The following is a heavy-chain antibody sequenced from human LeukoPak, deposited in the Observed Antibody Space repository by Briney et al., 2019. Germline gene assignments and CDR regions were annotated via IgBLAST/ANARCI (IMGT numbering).Heavy chain of an antibody. CDR3: ARENYRGYEGWLDP. J-gene: IGHJ5*02. CDR1: GFTFDDYG. D-gene: IGHD5-12*01. CDR2: IHWNGDTT. Sequence: PGGSLRLSCAASGFTFDDYGMTWVRQVPGKGLEWVSGIHWNGDTTSYIDSVKGRFTIARDNAKNSLYLQMNSLKAEDTALYYCARENYRGYEGWLDPWGQGTLVTVSS. V-gene: IGHV3-20*04.